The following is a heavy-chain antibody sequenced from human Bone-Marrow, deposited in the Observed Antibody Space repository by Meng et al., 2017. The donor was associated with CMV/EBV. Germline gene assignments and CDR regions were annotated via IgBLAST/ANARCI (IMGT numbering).Heavy chain of an antibody. D-gene: IGHD6-25*01. V-gene: IGHV1-69*10. CDR2: IIPILGIA. CDR1: GFTFSSYA. Sequence: SCAASGFTFSSYAISWVRQAPGQGLEWMGGIIPILGIANYAQKFQGRVTITADKSTSTAYMELSSLRSEDTAVYYCARGGQRGWTNWFDPWGQGTLVTVSS. CDR3: ARGGQRGWTNWFDP. J-gene: IGHJ5*02.